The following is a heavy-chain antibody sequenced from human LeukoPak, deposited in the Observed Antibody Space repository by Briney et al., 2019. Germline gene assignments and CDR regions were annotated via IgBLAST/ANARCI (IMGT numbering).Heavy chain of an antibody. J-gene: IGHJ4*02. D-gene: IGHD3-3*01. Sequence: PGRSLRLSCSASGFTFSDDPLHWVRQAPGKGLEWVAVISSDRTNKYYADSVKGRFTISRDNAKNSLYLEMNLLRAEDTAVYYCAREWNIQYSMGVDYWGQGTLVTVSS. CDR2: ISSDRTNK. CDR3: AREWNIQYSMGVDY. V-gene: IGHV3-30*07. CDR1: GFTFSDDP.